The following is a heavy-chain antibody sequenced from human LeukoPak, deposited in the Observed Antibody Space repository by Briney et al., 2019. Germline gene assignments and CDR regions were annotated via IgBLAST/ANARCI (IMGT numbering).Heavy chain of an antibody. J-gene: IGHJ4*02. Sequence: PGGSLRLSCVASGFPFSGYWMHWVRQAPGKGLVWVSRINSDGSNTTYADSVKGRFTISRDNAKNTLYLQMNSLGAEDTAVYYCWVPATAGEGDSWGQGTPVTVSS. CDR3: WVPATAGEGDS. CDR2: INSDGSNT. CDR1: GFPFSGYW. D-gene: IGHD2-2*01. V-gene: IGHV3-74*01.